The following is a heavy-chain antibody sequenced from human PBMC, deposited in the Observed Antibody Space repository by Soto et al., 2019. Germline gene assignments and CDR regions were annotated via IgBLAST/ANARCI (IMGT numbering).Heavy chain of an antibody. D-gene: IGHD2-15*01. CDR1: GGSISSGGYS. Sequence: SETLSLTCAVSGGSISSGGYSWSWIRQPPGKGLEWIGYIYHSGSTYYNPSLKSRVTISVDRSKNQFSLKLSSVTAADTAVYYCARWERYCSGGSCFNNWFDSWGQGTLVTVSS. CDR3: ARWERYCSGGSCFNNWFDS. V-gene: IGHV4-30-2*01. J-gene: IGHJ5*01. CDR2: IYHSGST.